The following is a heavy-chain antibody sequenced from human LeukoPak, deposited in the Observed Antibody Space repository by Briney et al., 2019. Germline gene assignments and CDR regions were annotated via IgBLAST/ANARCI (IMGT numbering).Heavy chain of an antibody. CDR1: GGSFSGYY. CDR2: INHSGST. CDR3: ARAEGALAVAGPYFGY. J-gene: IGHJ4*02. V-gene: IGHV4-34*01. D-gene: IGHD6-19*01. Sequence: SETLSLTCAVYGGSFSGYYWSWIRQPPGKGLERIGEINHSGSTNYNPSLKSRVTISVDTSKNQFSLKLSSVTAADTAVYYCARAEGALAVAGPYFGYWGQGTLVTVSS.